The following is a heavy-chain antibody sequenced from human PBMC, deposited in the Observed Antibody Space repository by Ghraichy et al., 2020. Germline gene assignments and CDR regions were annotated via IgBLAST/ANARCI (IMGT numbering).Heavy chain of an antibody. CDR3: ARGKSLGYCSSTSCYGYFDY. V-gene: IGHV4-59*01. CDR2: IYYSGST. J-gene: IGHJ4*02. CDR1: GGSISSYY. D-gene: IGHD2-2*01. Sequence: SQTLSLTCTVSGGSISSYYWSWIRQPPGKGLEWIGYIYYSGSTNYNPSLKSRVTISVDTSKNQFSLKLSSVTAADTAVYYCARGKSLGYCSSTSCYGYFDYWGQGTLVTVSS.